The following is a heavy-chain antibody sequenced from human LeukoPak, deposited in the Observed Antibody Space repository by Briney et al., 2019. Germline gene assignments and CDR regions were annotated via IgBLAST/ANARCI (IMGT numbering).Heavy chain of an antibody. CDR3: ATDGRSSGWYGFDY. D-gene: IGHD6-19*01. J-gene: IGHJ4*02. CDR2: ITSPVGRM. Sequence: GGSLRLSCAASGLTFSTYSMNGVRQAPGKGLEWVSSITSPVGRMYYADSLKGRITISRDNARSTLYLQMNSLRAEDTAVYYCATDGRSSGWYGFDYWGQGILVTVSS. CDR1: GLTFSTYS. V-gene: IGHV3-21*01.